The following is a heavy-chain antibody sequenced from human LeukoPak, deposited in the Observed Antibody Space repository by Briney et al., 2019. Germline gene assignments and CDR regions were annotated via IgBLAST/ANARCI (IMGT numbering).Heavy chain of an antibody. V-gene: IGHV4-4*07. CDR1: GGSISSYY. CDR2: IYTSGST. J-gene: IGHJ3*02. D-gene: IGHD3-3*01. Sequence: SEALSLTCTVYGGSISSYYWSWIRQPAGKGLEWIGRIYTSGSTNYNPSLKSRVTMSVDTSKNQFSLKLSSVTAADTAVYYCARGAKLGPYYDFWSGYSNDAFDIWGQGTMVTVSS. CDR3: ARGAKLGPYYDFWSGYSNDAFDI.